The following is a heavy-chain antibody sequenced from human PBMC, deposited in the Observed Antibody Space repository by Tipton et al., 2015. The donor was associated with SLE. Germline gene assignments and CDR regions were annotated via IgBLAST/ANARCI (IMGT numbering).Heavy chain of an antibody. Sequence: QSGAEVKKPGASVKVSCKASGFTFSSHGINWVRQAPGQGLEWMGWISPHTGDTRYAQKLQGRVTMTTDTPTSTAYMEMRRLRSDDTAVYYCARGVISGTPYYSYYYKDVWGKGTTVTVSS. V-gene: IGHV1-18*01. CDR3: ARGVISGTPYYSYYYKDV. CDR1: GFTFSSHG. J-gene: IGHJ6*03. D-gene: IGHD1-20*01. CDR2: ISPHTGDT.